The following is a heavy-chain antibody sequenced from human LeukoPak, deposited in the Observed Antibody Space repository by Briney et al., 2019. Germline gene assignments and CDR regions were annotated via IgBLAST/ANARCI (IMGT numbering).Heavy chain of an antibody. Sequence: GGSLRLSCAASGFTFSSYAMSWVRQAPGKGLEWVSAISGSGGSTYYADSVKGRFTISRDNSKNTLYLQMNSLRAEDTAVYYCAKDLRYSSSWYSGLFDYWGQGTLVTVSP. CDR3: AKDLRYSSSWYSGLFDY. D-gene: IGHD6-13*01. CDR1: GFTFSSYA. J-gene: IGHJ4*02. V-gene: IGHV3-23*01. CDR2: ISGSGGST.